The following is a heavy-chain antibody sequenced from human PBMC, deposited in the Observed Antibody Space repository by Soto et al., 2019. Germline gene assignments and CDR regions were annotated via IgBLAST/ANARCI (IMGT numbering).Heavy chain of an antibody. CDR2: MNPNSGNT. D-gene: IGHD6-13*01. CDR1: GYTFTSYD. Sequence: QVQLVQSGAEVKKPGASVKVSGKASGYTFTSYDINGGRQATGQGREWMGWMNPNSGNTGYAQKCHGRVTMTRNTSISTAHMEVSSLRSEDTAVYYCARVPADQELGIGHGYYYYMDVWGKGTTVPVSS. CDR3: ARVPADQELGIGHGYYYYMDV. V-gene: IGHV1-8*01. J-gene: IGHJ6*03.